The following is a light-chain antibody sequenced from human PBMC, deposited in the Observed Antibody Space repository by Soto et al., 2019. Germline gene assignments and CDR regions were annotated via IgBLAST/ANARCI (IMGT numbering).Light chain of an antibody. CDR1: SSDVGGYNY. Sequence: QSALTQPASVSGSPGQSITISCTGTSSDVGGYNYVSWYQQHPGKAPKLMIYDVSNRPSGVSNRFSGSKSGNTASLTISGLQAEDEADHYCSSYTRSSLVVFGGGTKLTVL. V-gene: IGLV2-14*01. CDR2: DVS. J-gene: IGLJ2*01. CDR3: SSYTRSSLVV.